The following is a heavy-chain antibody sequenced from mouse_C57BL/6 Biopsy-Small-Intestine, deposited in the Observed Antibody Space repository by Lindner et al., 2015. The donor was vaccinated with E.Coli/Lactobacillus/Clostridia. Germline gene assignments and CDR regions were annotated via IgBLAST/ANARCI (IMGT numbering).Heavy chain of an antibody. V-gene: IGHV1-84*02. D-gene: IGHD4-1*02. Sequence: SVKVSCKASGYTFTNYDISWVRQAPGQGLEWMGWISAYNGNTNYAQKLQGRVTMTTDTSTSTAYMELRSLRYDDTAVYYCARDRSRGSSNWEAWDYWGQGTLVTVSS. J-gene: IGHJ4*01. CDR2: ISAYNGNT. CDR1: GYTFTNYD. CDR3: ARDRSRGSSNWEAWDY.